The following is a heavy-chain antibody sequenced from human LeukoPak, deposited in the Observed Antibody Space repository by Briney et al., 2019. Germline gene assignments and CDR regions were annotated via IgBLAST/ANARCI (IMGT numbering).Heavy chain of an antibody. CDR1: GGSISNSNW. CDR2: IYHSGST. CDR3: RRRHTIFYAGLNLDGAFDI. V-gene: IGHV4-4*02. D-gene: IGHD3-9*01. J-gene: IGHJ3*02. Sequence: SGSMYMTCAVSGGSISNSNWWRWVRQPPGKGLKLIGEIYHSGSTNYNPSLKSRVTISVDKSKNQFSLKLSSLTAADTALYSSRRRHTIFYAGLNLDGAFDIWGQGTMVTVSS.